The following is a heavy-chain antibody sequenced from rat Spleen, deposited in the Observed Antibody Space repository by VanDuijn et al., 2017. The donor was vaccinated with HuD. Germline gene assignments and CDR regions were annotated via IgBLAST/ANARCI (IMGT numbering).Heavy chain of an antibody. CDR2: ITSGGSNT. D-gene: IGHD1-11*01. J-gene: IGHJ2*01. CDR1: GFTFNSFS. CDR3: AKAGGGSSYFDY. V-gene: IGHV5-29*01. Sequence: EVQLVESGGGLVQPGRSLKLSCAASGFTFNSFSMTWVRQAPKKGLEWVATITSGGSNTYYPDSVKGRFTISRDNAKNTLYLQMDSLNSEDTATYYCAKAGGGSSYFDYWGQGVMVTVSS.